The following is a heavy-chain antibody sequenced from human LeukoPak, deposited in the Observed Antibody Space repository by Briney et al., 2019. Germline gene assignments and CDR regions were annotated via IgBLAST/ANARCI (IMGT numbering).Heavy chain of an antibody. CDR1: GYTFTSYD. D-gene: IGHD3-10*01. CDR3: ARGHRRYYYGSGSYYYFDY. CDR2: MNPNSGNT. Sequence: ASVKVSCKASGYTFTSYDIHWVRQATGQGLEWMGWMNPNSGNTGYAQKFQGRVTMTRNTSISTAYMELSSLRSEDTAVYYCARGHRRYYYGSGSYYYFDYWGQGTLVTVSS. V-gene: IGHV1-8*01. J-gene: IGHJ4*02.